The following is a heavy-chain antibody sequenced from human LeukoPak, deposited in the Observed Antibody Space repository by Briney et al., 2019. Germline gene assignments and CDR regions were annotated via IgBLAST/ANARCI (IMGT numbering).Heavy chain of an antibody. CDR1: GGSFSGYY. D-gene: IGHD2-2*01. CDR3: ARVVGCSSTSCYLNWFDP. Sequence: SETLSLTCAVYGGSFSGYYWSWIRQPPGKGLEWIGEINHSGSTNYNPSLKSRVTISVDTSKNQFSLKLSSVTAADTAVYYCARVVGCSSTSCYLNWFDPWGQGALVTVSS. J-gene: IGHJ5*02. CDR2: INHSGST. V-gene: IGHV4-34*01.